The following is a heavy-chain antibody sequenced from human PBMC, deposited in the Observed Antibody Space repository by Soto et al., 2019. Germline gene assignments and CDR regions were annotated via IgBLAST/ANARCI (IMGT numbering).Heavy chain of an antibody. D-gene: IGHD3-10*01. V-gene: IGHV4-39*07. CDR1: GGSISSSSYY. CDR2: IYYSRSN. CDR3: ANMAYIYYYMDV. Sequence: SETLSLTCTVSGGSISSSSYYWGWIRQPPGKELEWIGSIYYSRSNNYNPSIKSRVKISVDKSKNQISLKLSSVTAADTAVYYCANMAYIYYYMDVWGKGTTVTVSS. J-gene: IGHJ6*03.